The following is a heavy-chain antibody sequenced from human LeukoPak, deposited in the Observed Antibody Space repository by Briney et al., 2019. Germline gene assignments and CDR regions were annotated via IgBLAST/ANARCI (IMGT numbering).Heavy chain of an antibody. CDR3: ARALSGYYAEY. V-gene: IGHV4-30-4*08. Sequence: SETLSLTCTVSGGSISSSSYYWGWIRQPPGKGLEWIGYIYYSGSTYYNPSLKSRVTISVDTSKNQFSLKLSSVTAADTAVYYCARALSGYYAEYWGQGTLVTVSS. CDR2: IYYSGST. J-gene: IGHJ4*02. D-gene: IGHD3-3*01. CDR1: GGSISSSSYY.